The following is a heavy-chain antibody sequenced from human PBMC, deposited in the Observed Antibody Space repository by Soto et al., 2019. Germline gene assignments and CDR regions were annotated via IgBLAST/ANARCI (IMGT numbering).Heavy chain of an antibody. CDR3: ARRLICGGSSPPYYYYGMDV. J-gene: IGHJ6*02. V-gene: IGHV4-39*01. Sequence: SSETLSLTCTVSGGSISSSSYYWGWIRQPPGKGLEWIGSIYYSGSTYYNPSLKSRVTISVDTSKNQFSLKLSSVTAADTAVYYCARRLICGGSSPPYYYYGMDVWGQGTTVTVSS. CDR1: GGSISSSSYY. D-gene: IGHD6-6*01. CDR2: IYYSGST.